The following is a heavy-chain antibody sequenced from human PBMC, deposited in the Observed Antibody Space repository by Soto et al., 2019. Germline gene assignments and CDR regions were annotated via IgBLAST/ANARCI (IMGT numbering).Heavy chain of an antibody. CDR2: IGGLDDNI. V-gene: IGHV3-23*01. D-gene: IGHD1-26*01. CDR1: GFTFNIYA. CDR3: ARGGGSPHHLDY. J-gene: IGHJ4*01. Sequence: EVQLLESGGGLVQPGGSLRLSCAASGFTFNIYAMNWVRQAPGKGLEWVSAIGGLDDNIYYADSVEGRFTISRDDAKNTLYLQLNSFGADDTAVYFCARGGGSPHHLDYWGRGALVTVSS.